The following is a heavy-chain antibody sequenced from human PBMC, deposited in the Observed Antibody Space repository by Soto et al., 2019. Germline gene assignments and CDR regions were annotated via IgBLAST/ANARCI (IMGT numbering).Heavy chain of an antibody. V-gene: IGHV4-4*02. CDR2: IYHSGST. Sequence: GTLSLTCAVSGGSISSSNWWSWVRQPPGKGLEWIGEIYHSGSTNYNPSLKSRVTISVDKSKNQFSLKLSSVTAADTAVYYCAREGGYDSGNVNDDYWGQGTLVTVSS. J-gene: IGHJ4*02. CDR1: GGSISSSNW. CDR3: AREGGYDSGNVNDDY. D-gene: IGHD5-12*01.